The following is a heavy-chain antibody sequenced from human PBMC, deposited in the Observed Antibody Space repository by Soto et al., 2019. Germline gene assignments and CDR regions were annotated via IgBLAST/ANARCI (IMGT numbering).Heavy chain of an antibody. Sequence: GGSLRLSCAASGFTLSGYAMDWVRQAPGKGLEYVSGISSNGVGTYYANSVQGRFTISRDNSKNTLYLQMNSLRAEDTAVYYCAKQWLGGYYGMDVWGQGTTVTVSS. D-gene: IGHD6-19*01. CDR2: ISSNGVGT. V-gene: IGHV3-64*04. CDR3: AKQWLGGYYGMDV. CDR1: GFTLSGYA. J-gene: IGHJ6*02.